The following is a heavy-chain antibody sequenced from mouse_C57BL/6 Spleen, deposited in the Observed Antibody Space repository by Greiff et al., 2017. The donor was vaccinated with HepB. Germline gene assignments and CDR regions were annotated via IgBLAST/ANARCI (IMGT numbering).Heavy chain of an antibody. J-gene: IGHJ1*03. CDR3: ANYYGSSYGDWYFDV. D-gene: IGHD1-1*01. V-gene: IGHV1-64*01. CDR2: IHPNSGST. Sequence: QVQLQQPGAELVKPGASVKLSCKASGYTFTSYWMHWVKQRPGQGLEWIGMIHPNSGSTNYNEKFKSKATLTVDKSSSTAYMQLSSLTSEDSAVYYCANYYGSSYGDWYFDVWGTGTTVTVSS. CDR1: GYTFTSYW.